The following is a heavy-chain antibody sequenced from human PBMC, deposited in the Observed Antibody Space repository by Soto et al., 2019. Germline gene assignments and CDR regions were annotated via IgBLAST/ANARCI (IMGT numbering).Heavy chain of an antibody. CDR2: ISYDGSNK. CDR3: ARVSPGSGWSPFDY. CDR1: GFTFSSYA. D-gene: IGHD6-19*01. J-gene: IGHJ4*02. V-gene: IGHV3-30-3*01. Sequence: QVQLVESGGGVVQPGRSLRLSCAASGFTFSSYAMHWVRQAPGKGLEWVAVISYDGSNKYYADSVKGRFTISRDNSKNTLYLQMNSLRAEDTAVYYCARVSPGSGWSPFDYWGQGTLVTVSS.